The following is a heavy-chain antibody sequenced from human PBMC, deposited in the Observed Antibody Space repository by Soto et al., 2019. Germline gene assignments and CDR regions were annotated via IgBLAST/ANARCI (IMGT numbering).Heavy chain of an antibody. CDR1: GYSFSGYY. V-gene: IGHV1-2*04. D-gene: IGHD3-22*01. CDR3: ARVSPPEYYDSSGYYYFDY. CDR2: INPNRVGT. Sequence: VKVCSKAAGYSFSGYYMHWVRLAPGQGLAGKEWINPNRVGTNYAQKFQGWVTMTRDTAISTAYMDLSMLISDDTAVYYCARVSPPEYYDSSGYYYFDYWGQGTLVTVSS. J-gene: IGHJ4*02.